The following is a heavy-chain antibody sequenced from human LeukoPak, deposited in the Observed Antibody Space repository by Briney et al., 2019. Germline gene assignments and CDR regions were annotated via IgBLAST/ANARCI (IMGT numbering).Heavy chain of an antibody. J-gene: IGHJ6*02. V-gene: IGHV3-30*18. CDR1: GFTFSSYA. Sequence: GGSLRLSCAASGFTFSSYAMSWVRQAPGKGLEWVAVISYDGSNKYYADSVKGRFTISRDNSKNTLYLQMNSLRAEDTAVYYCAKVGCSSTSCTISVYYGMDVWGQGTTVTVSS. CDR3: AKVGCSSTSCTISVYYGMDV. CDR2: ISYDGSNK. D-gene: IGHD2-2*01.